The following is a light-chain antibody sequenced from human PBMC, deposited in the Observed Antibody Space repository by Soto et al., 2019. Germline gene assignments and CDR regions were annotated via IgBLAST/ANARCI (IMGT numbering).Light chain of an antibody. CDR2: LGS. V-gene: IGKV2-28*01. CDR1: KSLLHSNGYNY. CDR3: MQALQTRT. Sequence: DIVMTQSPLSLPVTPGEPASISCRSSKSLLHSNGYNYLDWFLQXPGQSPXXLIYLGSNRASGVPDRFSGSGSGTDFTLKISRVEAEDVGVYYCMQALQTRTFGQGTKVDIK. J-gene: IGKJ1*01.